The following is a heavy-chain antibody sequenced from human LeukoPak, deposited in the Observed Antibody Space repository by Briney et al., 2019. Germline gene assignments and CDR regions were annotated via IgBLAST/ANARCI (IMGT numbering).Heavy chain of an antibody. CDR1: GFTFSSYA. CDR3: AKEWGLLWFCEFRNSYYFDY. J-gene: IGHJ4*02. D-gene: IGHD3-10*01. V-gene: IGHV3-23*01. Sequence: GSLRLSCAASGFTFSSYAMSWVRQAPGKGLEWVSAISGSGGSTYYADSVKGRFTISRDNSKNTLYLQMNSLRAEDTAVYYCAKEWGLLWFCEFRNSYYFDYWGQGTLVTVSS. CDR2: ISGSGGST.